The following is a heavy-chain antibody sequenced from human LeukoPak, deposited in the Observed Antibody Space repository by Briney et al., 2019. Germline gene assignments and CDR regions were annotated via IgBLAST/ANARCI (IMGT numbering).Heavy chain of an antibody. D-gene: IGHD6-13*01. V-gene: IGHV4-30-2*01. Sequence: SSQTLSLTCTVSGGSISSGGYYWSWIRQPPGKGLEWIGYIYHSGSTYYNPSLKSRVTMSVDTSKNQFSLKLNSVTAADTAVYYCARDQEPRQQRAGLYWYFDLWGRGTLVTVSS. CDR2: IYHSGST. CDR3: ARDQEPRQQRAGLYWYFDL. CDR1: GGSISSGGYY. J-gene: IGHJ2*01.